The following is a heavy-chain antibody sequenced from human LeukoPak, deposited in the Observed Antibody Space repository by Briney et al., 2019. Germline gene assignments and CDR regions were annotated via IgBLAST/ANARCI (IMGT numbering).Heavy chain of an antibody. D-gene: IGHD3-22*01. V-gene: IGHV3-30-3*01. J-gene: IGHJ3*02. CDR1: GFTFSDYY. Sequence: GGSLRLSCAASGFTFSDYYMSWIRQAPGKGLEWVAVISYDGSNKYYADSVKGRFTISRDNSKNTLYLQMNSLRAEDTAVYYCASTKWLFDAFDIWGQGTMVTVSS. CDR3: ASTKWLFDAFDI. CDR2: ISYDGSNK.